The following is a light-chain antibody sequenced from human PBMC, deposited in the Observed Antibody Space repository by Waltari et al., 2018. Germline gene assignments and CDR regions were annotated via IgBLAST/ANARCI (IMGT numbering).Light chain of an antibody. J-gene: IGKJ3*01. CDR3: QQYGRSPFT. V-gene: IGKV3-20*01. CDR1: QSVSSSY. CDR2: ATS. Sequence: EIVLTQSPGTLSLSPGERATLSCRASQSVSSSYLAWYQQTPGQAPRLLIYATSTRATGIPDRFSGSGSGTDFTLTISRLEPEDFAVYYCQQYGRSPFTFGPGTEVDLK.